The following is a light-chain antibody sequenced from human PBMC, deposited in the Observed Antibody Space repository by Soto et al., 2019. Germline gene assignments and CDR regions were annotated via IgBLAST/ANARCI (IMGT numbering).Light chain of an antibody. Sequence: EIVLTQSPGTLSLSPGERATLSCRASQSVTSSYLAWYQQKPGQAPRLLIYGASTRATGIPDRFSGGGSGTDFTLTVSSLEPEDFAVVYCQQYGSSPFTFGPGTRVDVK. V-gene: IGKV3-20*01. CDR1: QSVTSSY. J-gene: IGKJ3*01. CDR2: GAS. CDR3: QQYGSSPFT.